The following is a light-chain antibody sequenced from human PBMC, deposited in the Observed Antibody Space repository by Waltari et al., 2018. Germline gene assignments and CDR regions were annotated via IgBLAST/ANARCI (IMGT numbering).Light chain of an antibody. V-gene: IGKV1-12*01. CDR3: QQVNSFPRT. CDR2: DAS. CDR1: QDISSR. Sequence: DIQMTQSTSSVSASVGDRVTLTCRACQDISSRLAWYQQKPGKAPKLLIFDASSLHSGVPSPFSGRGSATDFTLTIRLLQPEDFATYYCQQVNSFPRTFGQGTKVEVK. J-gene: IGKJ1*01.